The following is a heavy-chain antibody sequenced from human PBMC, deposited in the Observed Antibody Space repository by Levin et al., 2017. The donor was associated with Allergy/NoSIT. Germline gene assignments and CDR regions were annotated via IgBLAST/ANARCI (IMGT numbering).Heavy chain of an antibody. CDR1: GGSISSGGYS. CDR3: ARAIDDYVWGSYRNNWFDP. Sequence: SETLSLTCAVSGGSISSGGYSWSWIRQPPGKGLEWIGYIYHSGSTYYNPSLKSRVTISVDRSKNQFSLKLSSVTAADTAVYYCARAIDDYVWGSYRNNWFDPWGQGTLVTVSS. J-gene: IGHJ5*02. CDR2: IYHSGST. D-gene: IGHD3-16*02. V-gene: IGHV4-30-2*01.